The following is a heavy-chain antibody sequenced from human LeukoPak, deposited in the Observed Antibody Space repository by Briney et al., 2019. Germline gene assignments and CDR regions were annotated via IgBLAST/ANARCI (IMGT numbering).Heavy chain of an antibody. CDR1: GFTFSSYA. V-gene: IGHV3-30-3*01. Sequence: PGGSLRLSCAAAGFTFSSYAMHWVRQAPGKGLEWGAVISYDGSNKYYADSVKGRFTISRDNSKNTLYLQMNSLRAEDTAVYYCARASRDGYNYGGSYFDYWGQGTLVTVSS. CDR2: ISYDGSNK. J-gene: IGHJ4*02. CDR3: ARASRDGYNYGGSYFDY. D-gene: IGHD5-24*01.